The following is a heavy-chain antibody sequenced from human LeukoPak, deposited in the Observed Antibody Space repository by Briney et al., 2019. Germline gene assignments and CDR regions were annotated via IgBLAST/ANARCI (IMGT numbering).Heavy chain of an antibody. Sequence: GGSLRLSCAASGFPFNNYGMNWVRQAPGKGLEWVSYIINSGGTIYYADSVQGRFTISRDNAKNSLYLQMNSLRDEDTAVYYCARVGRGVYGMDVWGQGTTVTVSS. J-gene: IGHJ6*02. V-gene: IGHV3-48*02. CDR3: ARVGRGVYGMDV. D-gene: IGHD3-10*01. CDR2: IINSGGTI. CDR1: GFPFNNYG.